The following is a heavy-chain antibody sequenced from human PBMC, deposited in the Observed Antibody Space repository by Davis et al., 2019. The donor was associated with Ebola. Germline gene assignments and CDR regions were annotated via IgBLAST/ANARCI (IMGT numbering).Heavy chain of an antibody. V-gene: IGHV1-24*01. Sequence: ASVKVSCKVSGYTLTELSMHWVRQTPGKGLEWIGSFDPEDGEAIYAQKFQDRVIVTEDTSTDTAYMELSSLRSDDTAVYYCTIGGTTGGFDYWGQGTLVTVSS. CDR3: TIGGTTGGFDY. CDR2: FDPEDGEA. D-gene: IGHD3-16*01. J-gene: IGHJ4*02. CDR1: GYTLTELS.